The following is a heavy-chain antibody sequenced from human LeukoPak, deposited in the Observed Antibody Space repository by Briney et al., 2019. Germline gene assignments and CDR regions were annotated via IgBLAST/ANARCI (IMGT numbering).Heavy chain of an antibody. CDR3: ARDDLYCSSTSCQAFDI. CDR1: GGSISSGGYY. J-gene: IGHJ3*02. CDR2: CYYSGST. Sequence: SETLSLTCTVSGGSISSGGYYWSWIRQHPGKGLEWIGYCYYSGSTYYNPSLKSRVTISVDTSKNQFSLKLSSVTAADTAVYYCARDDLYCSSTSCQAFDIWGQGTMVTVSS. V-gene: IGHV4-31*03. D-gene: IGHD2-2*01.